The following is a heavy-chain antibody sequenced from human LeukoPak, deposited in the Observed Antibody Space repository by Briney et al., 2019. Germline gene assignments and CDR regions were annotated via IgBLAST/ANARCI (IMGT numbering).Heavy chain of an antibody. J-gene: IGHJ1*01. V-gene: IGHV3-30*02. CDR3: AKDSSSNWNEGFQH. Sequence: GRSLRLSCAASGFTFSSHGMHWVRQAPGKGLEWEAFIRYDGRNKYYADSVKGRFTISRDNSKNTLYLQMNNLRAEDTAVYYCAKDSSSNWNEGFQHWGQGTLVTVSS. D-gene: IGHD1-1*01. CDR1: GFTFSSHG. CDR2: IRYDGRNK.